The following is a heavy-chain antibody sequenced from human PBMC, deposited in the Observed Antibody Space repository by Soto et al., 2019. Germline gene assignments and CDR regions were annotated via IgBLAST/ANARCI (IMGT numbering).Heavy chain of an antibody. J-gene: IGHJ4*02. CDR2: ISGGGDTT. V-gene: IGHV3-23*01. CDR1: GFTFNNYA. D-gene: IGHD3-10*01. Sequence: EVQLLESGGGLVQPGGSLRLSCAASGFTFNNYAMTWVRQAPGKGLEWVSDISGGGDTTSYADSVKGRFTVSRDGSKNTLYLQMSSLRAEDTALYYCAKGRGGSGSLTPRVDFWGQGTLFTVSS. CDR3: AKGRGGSGSLTPRVDF.